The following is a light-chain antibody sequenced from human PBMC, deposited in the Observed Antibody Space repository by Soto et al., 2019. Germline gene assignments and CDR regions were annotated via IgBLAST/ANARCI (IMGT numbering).Light chain of an antibody. CDR2: GTS. CDR3: QQTYSVPPT. Sequence: DIQMTQSPSSLSASVGDSVSISCRASQNIGSYLNWYQHKPGKAPKILISGTSTLQTGVPPRFSGSGSGIHFTLTISSLQAEGFATYDCQQTYSVPPTFGGGSNLEI. J-gene: IGKJ4*01. CDR1: QNIGSY. V-gene: IGKV1-39*01.